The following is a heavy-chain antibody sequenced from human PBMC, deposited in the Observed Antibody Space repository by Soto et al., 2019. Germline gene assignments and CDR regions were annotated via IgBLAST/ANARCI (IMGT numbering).Heavy chain of an antibody. D-gene: IGHD5-12*01. V-gene: IGHV3-21*01. CDR2: ISSSSSYI. CDR3: ASPLVEMATNKYFQH. CDR1: GFTFSSYS. J-gene: IGHJ1*01. Sequence: EVQLVESGGGLVKPGGSLRLSCAASGFTFSSYSMNWVRQAPGKGLEWVSSISSSSSYIYYADSVKGRFTISRDNAKNSLYLQMNSLRAEDTAVYYCASPLVEMATNKYFQHWGQGTLVTVSS.